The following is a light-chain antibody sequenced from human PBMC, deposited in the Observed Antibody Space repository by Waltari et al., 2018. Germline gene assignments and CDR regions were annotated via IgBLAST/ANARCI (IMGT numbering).Light chain of an antibody. Sequence: EIVLTQSPATLSLSPGERATHSCRASQSVSSYLAWYQQKPGQAPRLLIYDASNRATGIPARFSGSGSGTDFTLTISSLEPEDFAVYYCQQRRDTFGQGTKLEIK. CDR3: QQRRDT. CDR1: QSVSSY. J-gene: IGKJ2*01. CDR2: DAS. V-gene: IGKV3-11*01.